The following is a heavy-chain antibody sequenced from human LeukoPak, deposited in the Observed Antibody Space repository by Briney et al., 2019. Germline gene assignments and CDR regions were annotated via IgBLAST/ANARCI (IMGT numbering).Heavy chain of an antibody. V-gene: IGHV1-46*01. CDR1: GYTFTSNY. J-gene: IGHJ5*02. Sequence: ASVKVSCKAFGYTFTSNYMHWVRPAPGQGPEWMGVLSPSGGSTTYAQKFQGRVTLTRDISTSTDYLELSSLRSEDTAVYYCARDNSVRDEAWWFNPWGQGTLVTVSS. CDR2: LSPSGGST. D-gene: IGHD5-24*01. CDR3: ARDNSVRDEAWWFNP.